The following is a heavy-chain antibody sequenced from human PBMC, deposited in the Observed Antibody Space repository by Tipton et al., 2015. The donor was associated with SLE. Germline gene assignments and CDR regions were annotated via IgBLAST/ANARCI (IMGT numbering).Heavy chain of an antibody. CDR2: INHSGST. Sequence: LRLSCAVSGGSVSSSYWSWIRQPPGKGLEWIGEINHSGSTNYNPSLKSRVTISVDTSKNQFSLKLSSVTAADTAVYYCAREPVYYYYYMDVWGKGTTVTVSS. J-gene: IGHJ6*03. V-gene: IGHV4-34*01. CDR3: AREPVYYYYYMDV. CDR1: GGSVSSSY.